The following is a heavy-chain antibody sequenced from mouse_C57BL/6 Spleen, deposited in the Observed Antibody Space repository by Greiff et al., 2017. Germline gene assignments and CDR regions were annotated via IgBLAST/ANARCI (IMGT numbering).Heavy chain of an antibody. Sequence: EVMLVESGGGLVKPGGSLKLSCAASGFTFSSYTMSWVRQTPEKRLEWVATISGGGGNTYYPDSVKGRFTISRDNAKNTLYLQMSSLRSEDTALYNCARRGSNYDYGSSYVYFDYWGQGTTLTVSS. CDR2: ISGGGGNT. CDR3: ARRGSNYDYGSSYVYFDY. V-gene: IGHV5-9*01. D-gene: IGHD1-1*01. CDR1: GFTFSSYT. J-gene: IGHJ2*01.